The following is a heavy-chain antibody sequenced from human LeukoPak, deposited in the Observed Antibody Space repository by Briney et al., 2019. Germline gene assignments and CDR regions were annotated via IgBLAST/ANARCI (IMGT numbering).Heavy chain of an antibody. V-gene: IGHV3-21*01. CDR2: ISTSSIYI. D-gene: IGHD2-21*02. CDR1: GFTFSSYS. J-gene: IGHJ4*02. CDR3: ARLAYCGGDCPIDY. Sequence: GGSLRLSCAASGFTFSSYSMNWVRQAPGKGLEWVSSISTSSIYIYYADSLKGRFTISRDNAKNSLYLQMNSLRAEDTAVYYCARLAYCGGDCPIDYWGQGTLVTVSS.